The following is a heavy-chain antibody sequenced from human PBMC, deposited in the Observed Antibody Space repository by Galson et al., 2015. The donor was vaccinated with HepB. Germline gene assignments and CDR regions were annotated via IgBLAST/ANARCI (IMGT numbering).Heavy chain of an antibody. Sequence: SVKVSCKASGYTFSSYSMTWVRQAPGQGLEWMGWISPYNRDTDYARKFEGRVTMTTDTFTSTAYMELRGLRSDDTAVYYCARGALVGVVGGGQNNWFDPWGQGTLVTVSS. V-gene: IGHV1-18*01. CDR2: ISPYNRDT. J-gene: IGHJ5*02. CDR3: ARGALVGVVGGGQNNWFDP. D-gene: IGHD2-15*01. CDR1: GYTFSSYS.